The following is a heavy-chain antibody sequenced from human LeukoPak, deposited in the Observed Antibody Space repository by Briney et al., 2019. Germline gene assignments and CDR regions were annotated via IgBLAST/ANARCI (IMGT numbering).Heavy chain of an antibody. Sequence: GGSLRLSCAASGFTVSSNYMSWVRQAPGKGLEWVSVISGSGGSTYYADSVKGRFTISRDNSKNTLYLQMNSLRAEDTAVYYCAKWGVMYSSSWYPGYWGQGTLVTVSS. CDR2: ISGSGGST. V-gene: IGHV3-23*01. CDR3: AKWGVMYSSSWYPGY. D-gene: IGHD6-13*01. J-gene: IGHJ4*02. CDR1: GFTVSSNY.